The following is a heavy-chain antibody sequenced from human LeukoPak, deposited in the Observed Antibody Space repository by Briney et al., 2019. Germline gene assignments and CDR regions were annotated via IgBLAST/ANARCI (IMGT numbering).Heavy chain of an antibody. CDR2: IRYDGSNK. J-gene: IGHJ4*02. V-gene: IGHV3-30*02. CDR1: GFTFSSFG. Sequence: PGGSLRLSCAASGFTFSSFGMHWVRQAPGKGLEWVAFIRYDGSNKYYVDSVKGRFTISRDNSKNTLYLQMNSLRAEDTAVYYCAKDVKGYSSPADYWGQGTLVTVSS. CDR3: AKDVKGYSSPADY. D-gene: IGHD6-13*01.